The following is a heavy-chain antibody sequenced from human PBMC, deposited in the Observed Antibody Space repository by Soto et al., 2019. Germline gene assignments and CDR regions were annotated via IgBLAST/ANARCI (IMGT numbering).Heavy chain of an antibody. V-gene: IGHV3-7*01. CDR1: GFTFSSYW. J-gene: IGHJ5*02. CDR3: ARDWRYCSSTSCYENGFAP. D-gene: IGHD2-2*01. CDR2: IKQDGSEK. Sequence: PGGSLRLSCAASGFTFSSYWMSWVRQAPGKGLEWVANIKQDGSEKYYVDSVKGRFTISRDNAKNSLYLQMNSLRAEDTAVYYYARDWRYCSSTSCYENGFAPGGQGTLVTVSS.